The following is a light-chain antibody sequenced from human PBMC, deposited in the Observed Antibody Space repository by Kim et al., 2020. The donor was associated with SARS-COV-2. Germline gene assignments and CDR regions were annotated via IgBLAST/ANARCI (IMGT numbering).Light chain of an antibody. Sequence: SYELTQPPSVSVSPGQTARITCSGDALPNQFAYWYQQKPGQAPVLVIYKDTERPSGIPERFSCSSSGTTVTLTISGVQAEDEADYYCQSADSSGTYVVFG. CDR2: KDT. CDR3: QSADSSGTYVV. J-gene: IGLJ3*02. CDR1: ALPNQF. V-gene: IGLV3-25*03.